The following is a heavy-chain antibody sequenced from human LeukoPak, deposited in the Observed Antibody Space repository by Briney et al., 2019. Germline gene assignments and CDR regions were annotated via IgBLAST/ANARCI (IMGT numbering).Heavy chain of an antibody. Sequence: GGSLRLSCAASGFTFSSYGMHWVRQAPGKGLEWVAVIWYDGSNKYYADSVKGRSTISRDNSKNTLYLQMNSLRAEDTAVYYCARLSGSYGTTLDYWGQGTLVTVSS. J-gene: IGHJ4*02. V-gene: IGHV3-33*01. CDR2: IWYDGSNK. D-gene: IGHD1-26*01. CDR1: GFTFSSYG. CDR3: ARLSGSYGTTLDY.